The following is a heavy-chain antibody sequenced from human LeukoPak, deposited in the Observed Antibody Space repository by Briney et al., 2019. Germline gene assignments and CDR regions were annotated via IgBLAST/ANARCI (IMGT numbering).Heavy chain of an antibody. V-gene: IGHV4-4*07. Sequence: SETLSLTCTVSGGSISSYARSWIRQPAGKGLEWIWRIYTSGGTTYNPFLNSRVTMSEDTSKNQFSLKLSSVTAADTAVYYCARGVGATGFDYWGQGTLVTISS. J-gene: IGHJ4*02. CDR3: ARGVGATGFDY. CDR1: GGSISSYA. CDR2: IYTSGGT. D-gene: IGHD1-26*01.